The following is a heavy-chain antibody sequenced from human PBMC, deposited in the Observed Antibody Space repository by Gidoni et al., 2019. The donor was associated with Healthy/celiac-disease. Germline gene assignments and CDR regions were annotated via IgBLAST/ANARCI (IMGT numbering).Heavy chain of an antibody. CDR3: ARTMRPYGDYFGVRGGAFDY. J-gene: IGHJ4*02. CDR1: GGSFSGSY. CDR2: INHRGST. D-gene: IGHD4-17*01. Sequence: QVQLQQWGAGLLKPSETLSLTCAVYGGSFSGSYWSWIRQPPGKGLEWLGEINHRGSTNYNPSRKSRDNKTGDTSKNQFSLKLSSGTPADTAVYYCARTMRPYGDYFGVRGGAFDYWGQGTLVTVSS. V-gene: IGHV4-34*01.